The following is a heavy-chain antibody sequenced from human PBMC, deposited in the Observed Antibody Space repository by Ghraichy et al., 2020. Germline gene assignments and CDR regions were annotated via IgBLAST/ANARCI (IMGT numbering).Heavy chain of an antibody. CDR1: GFTFSSYG. V-gene: IGHV3-33*01. CDR2: IWYDGSNK. J-gene: IGHJ6*03. CDR3: ARDSHYYDSSGYYKTVVGGRYYMDV. D-gene: IGHD3-22*01. Sequence: GGSLRLSCAASGFTFSSYGMHWVRQAPGKGLEWVAVIWYDGSNKYYADSVKGRFTISRDNSKNTLYLQMNSLRAEDTAVYYCARDSHYYDSSGYYKTVVGGRYYMDVWGKGTTVTVSS.